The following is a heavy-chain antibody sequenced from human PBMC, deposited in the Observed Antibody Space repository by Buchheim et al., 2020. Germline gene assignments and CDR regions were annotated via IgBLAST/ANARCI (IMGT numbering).Heavy chain of an antibody. J-gene: IGHJ4*02. V-gene: IGHV4-34*01. CDR1: GGSLIPSF. D-gene: IGHD2-21*02. CDR2: INHSGNT. CDR3: ARVAGDDSIYYLIFDY. Sequence: QVQLQQWGAGLLNPSETLSLTCGVYGGSLIPSFWSWIRQPPGKGLEWIGEINHSGNTNYNPSLKSRVTISVDTSRNQFSLKLTSVTAADTAVYYCARVAGDDSIYYLIFDYWSQGTL.